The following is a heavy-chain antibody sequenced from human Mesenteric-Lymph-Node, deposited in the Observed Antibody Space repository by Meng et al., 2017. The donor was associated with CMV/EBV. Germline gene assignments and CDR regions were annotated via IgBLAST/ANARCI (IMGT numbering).Heavy chain of an antibody. CDR1: GGSVSSGSYY. J-gene: IGHJ4*02. V-gene: IGHV4-61*01. CDR3: GGWSGSYHFPYY. CDR2: IYYSGST. D-gene: IGHD3-10*01. Sequence: CTVSGGSVSSGSYYWSWIRQPPGKGLEWIGYIYYSGSTNYNPSLKSRVTISVDTSKNQFSLKLSSVTAADTAVYYCGGWSGSYHFPYYWGQGTLVTVSS.